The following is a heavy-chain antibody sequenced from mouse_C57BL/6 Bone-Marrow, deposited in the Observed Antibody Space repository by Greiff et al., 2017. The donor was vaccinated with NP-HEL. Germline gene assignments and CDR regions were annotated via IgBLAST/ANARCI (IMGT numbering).Heavy chain of an antibody. J-gene: IGHJ1*03. V-gene: IGHV1-76*01. Sequence: VQLQQSGAELVRPGASVKLSCKASGYTFTDYYINWVKQRPGQGLEWIARIYPGSGNTYYNEKFKGKATLTAEKSSSTAYMQLSSLTSEDSAVYFCARSHGSSYWYFDVWGTGTTVTVSS. CDR3: ARSHGSSYWYFDV. D-gene: IGHD1-1*01. CDR1: GYTFTDYY. CDR2: IYPGSGNT.